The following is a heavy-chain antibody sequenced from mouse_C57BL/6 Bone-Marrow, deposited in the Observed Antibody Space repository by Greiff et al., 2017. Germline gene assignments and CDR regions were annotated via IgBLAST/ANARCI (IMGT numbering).Heavy chain of an antibody. V-gene: IGHV2-2*01. CDR2: IWRGGST. CDR1: GFSLTSYG. D-gene: IGHD3-3*01. J-gene: IGHJ2*01. CDR3: ARGRDTDLDY. Sequence: VKLMESGPGLVQPSQSLSITCTVSGFSLTSYGVHWVRQSPGKGLEWLGVIWRGGSTDYNAAFISRLSISKDNSKSQVFIKMNSLQADDTAIDYCARGRDTDLDYWSQGTTLTGAS.